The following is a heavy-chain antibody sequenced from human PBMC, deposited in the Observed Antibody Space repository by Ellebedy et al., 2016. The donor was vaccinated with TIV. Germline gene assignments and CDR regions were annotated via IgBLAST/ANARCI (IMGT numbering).Heavy chain of an antibody. CDR2: INPNSGGT. J-gene: IGHJ4*02. CDR1: GYTFTDYY. D-gene: IGHD5/OR15-5a*01. CDR3: TRDLTNIVSGDY. Sequence: AASVKVSCKTSGYTFTDYYIHWVRQAPGQGLEWMAWINPNSGGTNYAQKFQGRVTVTWDPSTSTAFLELSRLRSDDTAVYYCTRDLTNIVSGDYWGQGTLVTVSS. V-gene: IGHV1-2*02.